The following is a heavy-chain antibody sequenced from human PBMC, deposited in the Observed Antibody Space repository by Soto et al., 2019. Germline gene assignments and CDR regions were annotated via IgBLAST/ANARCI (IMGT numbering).Heavy chain of an antibody. Sequence: PGGSLRLSCAASGFTFSSYGMHWVRQAPGKGLEWVAVISYDGSNKYYADSVKGRFTISRDNSKNTLYLQMNSLRAEDTAVYYCAKETNYDFWSGADAFDIWGQGTMVTVSS. CDR3: AKETNYDFWSGADAFDI. D-gene: IGHD3-3*01. CDR2: ISYDGSNK. V-gene: IGHV3-30*18. J-gene: IGHJ3*02. CDR1: GFTFSSYG.